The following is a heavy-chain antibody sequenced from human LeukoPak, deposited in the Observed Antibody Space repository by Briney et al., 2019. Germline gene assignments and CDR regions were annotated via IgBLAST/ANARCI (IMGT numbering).Heavy chain of an antibody. CDR1: GFTFSSYE. J-gene: IGHJ4*02. D-gene: IGHD3-10*01. CDR2: IRSKAYGGTT. V-gene: IGHV3-49*04. Sequence: PGGSLRLSWAASGFTFSSYEMNWVRQAPGKGLERVGFIRSKAYGGTTEYAASVKGRFTISRDDSKSIAYLQMNSLKTEDTAVYYCTRITMVRGVIIGGDYWGQGTLVTVSS. CDR3: TRITMVRGVIIGGDY.